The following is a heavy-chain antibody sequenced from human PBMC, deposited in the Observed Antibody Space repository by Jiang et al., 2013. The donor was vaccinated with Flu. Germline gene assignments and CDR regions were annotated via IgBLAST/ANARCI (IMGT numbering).Heavy chain of an antibody. CDR3: AKGAIVVVYSYFDY. CDR1: GFTFDDYA. J-gene: IGHJ4*02. Sequence: PGRSLRLSCAASGFTFDDYAMHWVRQAPGKGLEWVSGISWNSGSIGYADSVKGRFTISRDNAKNSLYLQMNSLRAEDTALYYCAKGAIVVVYSYFDYWGQGTLVTVSS. CDR2: ISWNSGSI. V-gene: IGHV3-9*01. D-gene: IGHD3-22*01.